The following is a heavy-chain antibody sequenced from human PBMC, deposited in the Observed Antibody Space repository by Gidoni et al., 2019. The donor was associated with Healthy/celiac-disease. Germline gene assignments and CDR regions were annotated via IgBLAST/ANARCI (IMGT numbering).Heavy chain of an antibody. CDR3: AKEIYDILLPHQRYFDL. J-gene: IGHJ2*01. V-gene: IGHV3-9*01. CDR1: GFTFDDYA. Sequence: EVQLVESGGGLVQPGRSLRLSCAASGFTFDDYAMHWVRQAPGMGLEWVSGISWNSGSIGYADSVKGRFTISRDNAKNSLYLQMNSLRAEDTALYYCAKEIYDILLPHQRYFDLWGRGTLVTVSS. CDR2: ISWNSGSI. D-gene: IGHD3-9*01.